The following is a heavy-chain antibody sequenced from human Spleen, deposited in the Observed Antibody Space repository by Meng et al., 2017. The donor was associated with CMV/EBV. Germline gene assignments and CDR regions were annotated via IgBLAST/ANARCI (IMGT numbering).Heavy chain of an antibody. CDR2: ISSSSTI. D-gene: IGHD6-13*01. J-gene: IGHJ4*02. CDR3: ARVGSSSWYWGDY. CDR1: GFTFSSYS. Sequence: GESLKISCAASGFTFSSYSMNWVRQAPGKGLEWVSYISSSSTIYYADSVKGRFTISGDNAKNSLYLQMNSLRAEDTAVYYCARVGSSSWYWGDYWGQGTLVTVSS. V-gene: IGHV3-48*04.